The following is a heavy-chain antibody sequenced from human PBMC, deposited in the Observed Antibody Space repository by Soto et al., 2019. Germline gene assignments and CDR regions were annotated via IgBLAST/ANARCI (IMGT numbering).Heavy chain of an antibody. V-gene: IGHV4-59*01. D-gene: IGHD3-10*01. Sequence: SETLSLTCTVSRGSMSSYYWSWIRQPPGKGLEWIGYIYYSGSTNYNPSLKSRVTISVDTSKNQFSLKLSSVTAADTAVYYCARGHVTMVRGVSYYFDYWGQGTLVTVSS. CDR1: RGSMSSYY. CDR3: ARGHVTMVRGVSYYFDY. CDR2: IYYSGST. J-gene: IGHJ4*02.